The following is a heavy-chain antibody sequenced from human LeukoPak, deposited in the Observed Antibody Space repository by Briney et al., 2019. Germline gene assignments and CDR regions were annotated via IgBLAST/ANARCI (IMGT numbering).Heavy chain of an antibody. D-gene: IGHD3-16*01. J-gene: IGHJ4*02. Sequence: GGSLRLSCAASGFTFSSYGMHWVRQAPGKGLEWVAFIRYDGSNKYYADSVKGRFTISRDNSKNTLYLQMNSLRAEDTAVYYCAKGMWGPRYYFDYWGQGTLVTVSS. V-gene: IGHV3-30*02. CDR1: GFTFSSYG. CDR2: IRYDGSNK. CDR3: AKGMWGPRYYFDY.